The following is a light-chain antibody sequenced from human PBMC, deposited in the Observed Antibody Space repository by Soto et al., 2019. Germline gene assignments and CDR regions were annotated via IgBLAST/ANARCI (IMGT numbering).Light chain of an antibody. CDR1: QSVSSSY. J-gene: IGKJ2*01. CDR3: QRYGSSPRYT. Sequence: EIVLTQSPGTLSLSPGERATLSCRASQSVSSSYLAWYQQKPGQAPRLLIYGASSRATGIPDRFSGSGSGTDFTRPISRLEPEDFSVYYCQRYGSSPRYTFGQGTKLEIK. V-gene: IGKV3-20*01. CDR2: GAS.